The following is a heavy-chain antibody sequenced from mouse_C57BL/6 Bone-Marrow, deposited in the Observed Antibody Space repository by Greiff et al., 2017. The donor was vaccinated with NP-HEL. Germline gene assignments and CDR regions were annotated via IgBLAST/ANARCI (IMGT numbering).Heavy chain of an antibody. CDR3: ARWPAY. CDR1: GYTFTSYG. J-gene: IGHJ3*01. Sequence: VQLQQSGAELARPGASVKLSCKASGYTFTSYGISWVKQRTGQGLEWIGEIYPRSGNTYYNEKFKGKATLTADKSSSTAYMELRSLTSEDSAVYFCARWPAYWGQGTLVTVSA. CDR2: IYPRSGNT. V-gene: IGHV1-81*01.